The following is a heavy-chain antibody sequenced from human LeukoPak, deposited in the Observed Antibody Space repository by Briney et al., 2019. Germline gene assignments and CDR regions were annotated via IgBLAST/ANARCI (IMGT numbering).Heavy chain of an antibody. D-gene: IGHD4-23*01. CDR1: GFTFSSFS. J-gene: IGHJ4*02. CDR3: ARDPNRLADYGGDYFDH. CDR2: ISHDGSHK. Sequence: GGSLRLSCVASGFTFSSFSMHWVRQAPGNELEWVAVISHDGSHKSYADSVRGRFTISRDNSKNTLSLQMNTLRPEDTALFYCARDPNRLADYGGDYFDHWGQGTLVTVSS. V-gene: IGHV3-30*04.